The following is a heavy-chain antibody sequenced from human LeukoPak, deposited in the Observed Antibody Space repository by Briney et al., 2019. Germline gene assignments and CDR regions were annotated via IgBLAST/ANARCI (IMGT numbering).Heavy chain of an antibody. CDR2: ISGSVGST. CDR1: GFTFSSYA. D-gene: IGHD3-10*01. CDR3: AKDQRTYGSGSFYYFDY. Sequence: AGGSLRLSCAASGFTFSSYAMSWVRQAPGKGLEWVSAISGSVGSTYYADSVKGRFTISTDNSKNTLYLQMNSLSADDTAVYYCAKDQRTYGSGSFYYFDYWGKGTLVTVSS. V-gene: IGHV3-23*01. J-gene: IGHJ4*02.